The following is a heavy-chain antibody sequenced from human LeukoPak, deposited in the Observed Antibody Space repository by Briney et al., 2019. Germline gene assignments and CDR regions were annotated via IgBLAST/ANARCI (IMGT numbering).Heavy chain of an antibody. D-gene: IGHD3-10*01. V-gene: IGHV3-30*02. Sequence: GGSLRLSCAASGFTFSSYGMHWVRQAPGKGLEWVAFIRYDGSNKYYADSVKGRFTISRDNSKNTLYLQMNSLRAEDTAVYYCAKDRYYGSGSYYPSGSFDYWGQGTLVTVSS. CDR2: IRYDGSNK. J-gene: IGHJ4*02. CDR1: GFTFSSYG. CDR3: AKDRYYGSGSYYPSGSFDY.